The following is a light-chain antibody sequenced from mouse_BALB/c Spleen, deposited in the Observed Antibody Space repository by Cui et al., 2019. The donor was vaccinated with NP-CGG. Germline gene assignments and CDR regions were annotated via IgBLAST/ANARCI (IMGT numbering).Light chain of an antibody. Sequence: QPVLTQESALTTSPVETVTLTCRSSTGAVTTSNYANWVQTKPDHLFTGLIGGTNNRVPGVPTRFSGSLIGDKAALTITGAQTEDEAIYFCALWYSNHWVFGGGTKLTVL. J-gene: IGLJ1*01. V-gene: IGLV1*01. CDR3: ALWYSNHWV. CDR1: TGAVTTSNY. CDR2: GTN.